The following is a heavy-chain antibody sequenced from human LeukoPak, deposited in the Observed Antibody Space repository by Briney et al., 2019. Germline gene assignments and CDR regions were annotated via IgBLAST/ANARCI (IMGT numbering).Heavy chain of an antibody. CDR3: VRDSVWFGDLLN. J-gene: IGHJ4*02. V-gene: IGHV3-48*03. CDR1: GFSFSGFD. D-gene: IGHD3-10*01. CDR2: IGTSVNAI. Sequence: GGSLRLSCAASGFSFSGFDMNWVRQAPGKGLEWIAHIGTSVNAIYYADSVKGRFTISRDNARDSLFLQMDSLRVEDTAVYYCVRDSVWFGDLLNWGQGALVIVST.